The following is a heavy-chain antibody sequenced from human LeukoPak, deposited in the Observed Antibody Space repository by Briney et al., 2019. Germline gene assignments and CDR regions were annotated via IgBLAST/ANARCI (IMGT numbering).Heavy chain of an antibody. CDR3: AREGSGYDSTEFDY. CDR2: ISAYNGNT. J-gene: IGHJ4*02. D-gene: IGHD5-12*01. Sequence: ASVTVSCKASGYTFTTYGISWVRQAPGQGLEGMGWISAYNGNTNYAQKLQGRVTITTDTSTTTAYMDLRRLRSDDPAVYYCAREGSGYDSTEFDYWGQGTLVTVSS. V-gene: IGHV1-18*01. CDR1: GYTFTTYG.